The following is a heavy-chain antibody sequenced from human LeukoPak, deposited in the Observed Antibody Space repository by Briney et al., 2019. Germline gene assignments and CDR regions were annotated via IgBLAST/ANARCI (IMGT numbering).Heavy chain of an antibody. J-gene: IGHJ6*03. V-gene: IGHV3-20*01. CDR3: ARVARDYSNYGYYYYYYMDV. CDR1: GFTFDDYG. Sequence: GGSLRLSCAASGFTFDDYGMSWVRQAPGKGLEWVSGINWNGGSTGYADSVKGRFTISRDNAKNSLYLQMNSLRAEDTALYHCARVARDYSNYGYYYYYYMDVWGKGTTVTVSS. CDR2: INWNGGST. D-gene: IGHD4-11*01.